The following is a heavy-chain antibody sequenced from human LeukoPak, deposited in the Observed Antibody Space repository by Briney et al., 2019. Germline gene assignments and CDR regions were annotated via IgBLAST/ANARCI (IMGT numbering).Heavy chain of an antibody. CDR2: IKGDGSEK. J-gene: IGHJ5*02. CDR3: ARGGHWLDL. CDR1: GFTFSSNW. V-gene: IGHV3-7*01. Sequence: PGGSLRLSCAASGFTFSSNWMSWVRQAPGKGLEWVANIKGDGSEKYYGDSVKGRFTISRDNAKNSLFLQMNSLRAEDTAVYFCARGGHWLDLWGQGTMVTVSP.